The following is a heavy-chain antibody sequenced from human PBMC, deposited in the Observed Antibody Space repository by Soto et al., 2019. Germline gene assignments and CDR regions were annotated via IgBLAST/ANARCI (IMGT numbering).Heavy chain of an antibody. CDR2: IYYSGST. V-gene: IGHV4-61*01. CDR3: ARDSGGSYPFDY. D-gene: IGHD1-26*01. J-gene: IGHJ4*02. Sequence: QVQLQESGPGLVKPSETLSLTCTVSGGSVSSGSYYWSWIRQPPGKGLEWIGYIYYSGSTNYNPSLKSRVTMSVDTSKNHFSLKLSSVTAADTAVYYCARDSGGSYPFDYWGQGTLVTVSS. CDR1: GGSVSSGSYY.